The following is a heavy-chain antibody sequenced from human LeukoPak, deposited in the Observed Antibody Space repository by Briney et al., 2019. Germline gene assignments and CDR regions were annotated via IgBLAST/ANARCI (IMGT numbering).Heavy chain of an antibody. CDR2: VCISGDT. J-gene: IGHJ6*02. D-gene: IGHD2-2*01. Sequence: GGSLRLSCAASGFNFSLYGMSWVRQAPGKGLEWVSAVCISGDTYYAGSVKGRFTISRENAKNSLYIQMNSLIAEDTAVYYCARGDCSSTSCYSGGYYYYYGMDVWGQGTTVTVSS. V-gene: IGHV3-13*01. CDR3: ARGDCSSTSCYSGGYYYYYGMDV. CDR1: GFNFSLYG.